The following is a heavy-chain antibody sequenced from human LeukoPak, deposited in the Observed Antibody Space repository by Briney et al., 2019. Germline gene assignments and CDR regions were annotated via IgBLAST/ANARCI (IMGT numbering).Heavy chain of an antibody. J-gene: IGHJ4*02. CDR3: ARDTLIGIQGAASFGALTFDY. V-gene: IGHV1-69*05. CDR1: GGPFNSYA. D-gene: IGHD3-16*02. CDR2: IIPIFGTA. Sequence: SVKVSFKASGGPFNSYAISWVRPAPGQGLEWMGRIIPIFGTANYPQKFQGRVTITTEESTTTAYMELSSLRSEDTAVYYCARDTLIGIQGAASFGALTFDYWGQGTLVTVSS.